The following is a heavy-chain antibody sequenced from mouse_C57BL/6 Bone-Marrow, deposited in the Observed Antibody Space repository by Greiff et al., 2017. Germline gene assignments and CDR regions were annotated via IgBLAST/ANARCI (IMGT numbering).Heavy chain of an antibody. Sequence: QVQLQQSGPELVKPGASVKLSCTASGYTFPSYDINWVKQRPGQGLAWIGWIYPSDGSTKYNEKFKGKATLTVDTSSSQAYMALHSLTSEDSAVYFCARVEFDGSSGDWYFDVWGTGTTVTVSS. CDR1: GYTFPSYD. J-gene: IGHJ1*03. CDR3: ARVEFDGSSGDWYFDV. V-gene: IGHV1-85*01. D-gene: IGHD1-1*01. CDR2: IYPSDGST.